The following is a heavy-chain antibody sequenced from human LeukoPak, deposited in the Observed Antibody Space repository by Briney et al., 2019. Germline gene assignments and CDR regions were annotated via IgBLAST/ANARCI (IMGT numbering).Heavy chain of an antibody. Sequence: ASVKVSCKASGGTFSSYTISWVRQAPGQGLEWMGGIIPIFGTANYAQKFQGRVTITADESTSTAYMELSSLRSEDTAVYYCAREPSSELDYWGQGTLVTVSS. CDR3: AREPSSELDY. D-gene: IGHD3-22*01. CDR1: GGTFSSYT. CDR2: IIPIFGTA. J-gene: IGHJ4*02. V-gene: IGHV1-69*13.